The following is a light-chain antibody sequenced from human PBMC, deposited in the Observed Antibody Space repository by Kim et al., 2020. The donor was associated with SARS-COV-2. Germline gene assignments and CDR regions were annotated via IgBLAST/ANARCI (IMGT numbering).Light chain of an antibody. CDR3: QQRSNWPLT. CDR2: DAS. V-gene: IGKV3-11*01. Sequence: LSPGERAPPSSRASQSVSRSFAWYQRKPGQAPRLLIYDASKRATGIPARFSGSGSGTDFTLTISSLEPEDFAVYYCQQRSNWPLTFGGGTKVDIK. CDR1: QSVSRS. J-gene: IGKJ4*01.